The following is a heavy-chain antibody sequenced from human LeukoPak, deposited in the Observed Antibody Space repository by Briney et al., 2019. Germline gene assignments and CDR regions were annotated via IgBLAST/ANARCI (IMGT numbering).Heavy chain of an antibody. CDR2: ISSSSSYI. D-gene: IGHD6-13*01. V-gene: IGHV3-21*01. CDR1: GFTFGSKS. CDR3: ASAPIAHYYMDV. J-gene: IGHJ6*03. Sequence: AGSMRLARPASGFTFGSKSMNWVRQAAGKWLEWVSSISSSSSYIYYADSVKGRFTISRDNAKNSLYLQMNSLRAEDTAVYYCASAPIAHYYMDVWGKGTTVTVSS.